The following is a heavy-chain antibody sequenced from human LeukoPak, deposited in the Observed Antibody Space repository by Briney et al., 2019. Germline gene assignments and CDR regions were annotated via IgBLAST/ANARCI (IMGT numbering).Heavy chain of an antibody. Sequence: SETLSLTCTVSGGSISSYYWSWIRQPPGKGLEWIGYIYYSGSTNYNPSLKSRVTISVDTSKNQFSLKLSSVTAADTAVYYCARGRQIHYDFWSGHYYYYYYMDVWGKGTTVTVSS. CDR2: IYYSGST. V-gene: IGHV4-59*12. D-gene: IGHD3-3*01. CDR1: GGSISSYY. J-gene: IGHJ6*03. CDR3: ARGRQIHYDFWSGHYYYYYYMDV.